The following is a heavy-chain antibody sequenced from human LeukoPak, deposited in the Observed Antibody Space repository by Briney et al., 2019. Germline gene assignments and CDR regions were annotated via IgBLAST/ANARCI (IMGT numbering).Heavy chain of an antibody. CDR3: ANSESPIYSGYDPHPPIY. D-gene: IGHD5-12*01. V-gene: IGHV3-23*01. CDR2: ISGSGGST. Sequence: PGGSLRLSCAASGFTFSSYAMSWVRQAPGKGLEWVSAISGSGGSTYYADSVKGRFTISRDNSKNTLHLQMNSLRAEDTAVYYCANSESPIYSGYDPHPPIYWGQGTLVTVSS. J-gene: IGHJ4*02. CDR1: GFTFSSYA.